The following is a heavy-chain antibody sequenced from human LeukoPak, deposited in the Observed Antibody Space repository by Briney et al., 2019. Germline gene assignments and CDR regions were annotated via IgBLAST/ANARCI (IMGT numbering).Heavy chain of an antibody. CDR3: ARGSDSSGFDY. CDR1: GGSISSYY. D-gene: IGHD6-19*01. Sequence: PSETLSLTCTVSGGSISSYYWSWTRQPPGKGLEWIGYIYYSGSTNYNPSLKSRVTISVDTSKNQFSLKLSSVTAADTAVYYCARGSDSSGFDYWGQGTLVTVSS. V-gene: IGHV4-59*01. CDR2: IYYSGST. J-gene: IGHJ4*02.